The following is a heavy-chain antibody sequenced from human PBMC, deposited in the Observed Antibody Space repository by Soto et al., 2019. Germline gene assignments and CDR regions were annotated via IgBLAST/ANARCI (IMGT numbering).Heavy chain of an antibody. Sequence: PGRSLRLSCAASGFTFSSYGMHWVRQAPGKGLEWAAVIWYDGSNKYYADSVKGRFTISRDNSKNTLYLQMNSLRAEDTAVYYCARGRYSSRLLLDYYGMDVWGQGTTVTVSS. J-gene: IGHJ6*02. CDR3: ARGRYSSRLLLDYYGMDV. D-gene: IGHD6-19*01. CDR1: GFTFSSYG. CDR2: IWYDGSNK. V-gene: IGHV3-33*01.